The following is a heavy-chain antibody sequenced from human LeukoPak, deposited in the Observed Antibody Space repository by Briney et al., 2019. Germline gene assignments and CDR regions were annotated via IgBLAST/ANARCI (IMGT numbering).Heavy chain of an antibody. D-gene: IGHD6-13*01. CDR3: ARGGEQHQGPVYFQH. CDR2: IYHSGST. Sequence: SQTLSLTCAVSSGSIGSGGYSWSWIRQPPGKGLEWIGYIYHSGSTYYNPSLKSRVTISVDRSKNQFSLKLSSVTAADTAVYYCARGGEQHQGPVYFQHWGQGTLVTVSS. J-gene: IGHJ1*01. V-gene: IGHV4-30-2*01. CDR1: SGSIGSGGYS.